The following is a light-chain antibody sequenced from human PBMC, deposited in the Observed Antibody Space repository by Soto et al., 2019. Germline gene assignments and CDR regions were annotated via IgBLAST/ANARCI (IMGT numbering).Light chain of an antibody. J-gene: IGKJ1*01. V-gene: IGKV1-5*03. CDR2: KAS. CDR3: QQYNSYSWT. CDR1: QSISSW. Sequence: DIQMTQSPSILSASVGDRVTITCLASQSISSWLAWYQQKPGKAPNLLIHKASHLESGVPSRFGGSGSGTEFTLTISSLQPDDFATYYCQQYNSYSWTFGQGTKVDNK.